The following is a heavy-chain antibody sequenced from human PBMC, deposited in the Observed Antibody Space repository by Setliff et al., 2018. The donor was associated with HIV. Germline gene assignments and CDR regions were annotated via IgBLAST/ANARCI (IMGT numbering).Heavy chain of an antibody. CDR3: ARVDYYDSSGYWHFDY. CDR2: IYSTGST. CDR1: GDSISSGNYY. Sequence: PSETLSLTCTFSGDSISSGNYYWSWIRQPAGKGLEWIGRIYSTGSTNYNPSLKSRVTISSDTSKNLFSLKLSSVTAADTAVYYCARVDYYDSSGYWHFDYWGQGTLVTVSS. J-gene: IGHJ4*02. V-gene: IGHV4-61*02. D-gene: IGHD3-22*01.